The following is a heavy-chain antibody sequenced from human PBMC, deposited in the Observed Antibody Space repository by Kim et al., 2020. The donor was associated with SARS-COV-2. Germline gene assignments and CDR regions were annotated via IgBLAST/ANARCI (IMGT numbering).Heavy chain of an antibody. CDR3: ASRWVGYSSRELGY. CDR1: GYTFTSYG. D-gene: IGHD6-13*01. Sequence: ASVKVSCKASGYTFTSYGISWVRQAPGQGLEWMGWINTYNLNTHYAQKLQGRITMTTDTSTNTAYMELRSLRSDDTAVYYCASRWVGYSSRELGYWCQGT. V-gene: IGHV1-18*01. CDR2: INTYNLNT. J-gene: IGHJ4*02.